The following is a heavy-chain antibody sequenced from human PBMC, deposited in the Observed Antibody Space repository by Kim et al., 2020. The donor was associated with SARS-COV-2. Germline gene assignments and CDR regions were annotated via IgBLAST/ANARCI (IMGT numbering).Heavy chain of an antibody. CDR3: ARGGDGDEFDY. D-gene: IGHD4-17*01. V-gene: IGHV3-21*01. Sequence: IYYADSVKGPFTISRDNAKNSMYLQMNSLRAEDTAVYYCARGGDGDEFDYWGQGTLVTISS. CDR2: I. J-gene: IGHJ4*02.